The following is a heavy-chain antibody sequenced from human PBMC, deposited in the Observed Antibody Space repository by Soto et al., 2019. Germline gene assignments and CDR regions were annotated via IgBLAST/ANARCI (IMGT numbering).Heavy chain of an antibody. J-gene: IGHJ4*02. CDR3: AKEMRLEWPQAD. Sequence: GGSLRLSCAASGFTFSSYGMHWVRQAPGKGLEWVAVISYDGSNKYYADSVKGRFTISRDNSKNTLYLQMNSLRAEDTAVYYCAKEMRLEWPQADWGQGTLVTVSS. D-gene: IGHD3-3*01. V-gene: IGHV3-30*18. CDR1: GFTFSSYG. CDR2: ISYDGSNK.